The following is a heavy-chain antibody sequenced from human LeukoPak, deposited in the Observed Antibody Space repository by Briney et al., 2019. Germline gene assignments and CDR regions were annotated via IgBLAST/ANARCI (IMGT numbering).Heavy chain of an antibody. CDR1: GFTFSSYG. J-gene: IGHJ3*02. D-gene: IGHD3-22*01. CDR3: AKVPYYYDSSGYWDAFDI. CDR2: MSYDGSNK. Sequence: PGGSLRLSCAASGFTFSSYGLHWVRQAPGKGLEWVAVMSYDGSNKYYADSVKGRFTISRDNSKNTLYLQMNSLRAEDTAVYYCAKVPYYYDSSGYWDAFDIWGQGTMVTVSS. V-gene: IGHV3-30*18.